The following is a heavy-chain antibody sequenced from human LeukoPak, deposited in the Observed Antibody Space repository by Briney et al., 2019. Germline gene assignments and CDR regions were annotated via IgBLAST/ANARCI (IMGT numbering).Heavy chain of an antibody. V-gene: IGHV3-74*01. CDR2: IKSDGSIT. CDR1: GFTFSGYW. CDR3: GSQVVGAEFHP. Sequence: GGSLRLSCVASGFTFSGYWMRWVRQPPGKGLVWVSRIKSDGSITNYADSVKGRFTIYRDNDKNTLYMQMNSLRAEDTAVYYCGSQVVGAEFHPWGQGTLVSVSS. J-gene: IGHJ5*02. D-gene: IGHD2-15*01.